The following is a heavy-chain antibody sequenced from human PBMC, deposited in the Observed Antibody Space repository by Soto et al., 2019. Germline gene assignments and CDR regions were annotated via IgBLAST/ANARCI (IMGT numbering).Heavy chain of an antibody. J-gene: IGHJ4*02. V-gene: IGHV4-59*01. CDR3: ARRTSRGYFDY. CDR1: GGSISSYY. Sequence: SDTLSLTCTVSGGSISSYYWSWIRQPPGKGLEWIGYIYYSGSTNYNPSLKSRVTISVDTSKNQFSLKLSSVTAADSAVYYCARRTSRGYFDYWGQGTLVTVSS. D-gene: IGHD2-8*01. CDR2: IYYSGST.